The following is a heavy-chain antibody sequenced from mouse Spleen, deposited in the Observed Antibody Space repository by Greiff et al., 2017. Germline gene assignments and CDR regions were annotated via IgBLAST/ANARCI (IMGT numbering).Heavy chain of an antibody. J-gene: IGHJ2*01. CDR2: IDPSDSYT. V-gene: IGHV1-50*01. CDR3: ARRGYYGSSYNFDY. CDR1: GYTFTSYW. D-gene: IGHD1-1*01. Sequence: QVQLKQPGAELVKPGASVKLSCKASGYTFTSYWMQWVKQRPGQGLEWIGEIDPSDSYTNYNQKFKGKATLTVDTSSSTAYMQLSSLTSEDSAVYYCARRGYYGSSYNFDYWGQGTTLTVSS.